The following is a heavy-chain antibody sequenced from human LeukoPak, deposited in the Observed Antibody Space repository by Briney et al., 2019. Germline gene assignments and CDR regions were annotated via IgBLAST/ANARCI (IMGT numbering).Heavy chain of an antibody. D-gene: IGHD4-17*01. CDR1: GFTFDDYA. CDR3: AKDISGYGDPDAFDI. J-gene: IGHJ3*02. V-gene: IGHV3-9*01. Sequence: TGGSLRLSCAASGFTFDDYAMHWVRQAPGKGLEWVSGIIWNSGSIGYADSVKGRFTISRDNSKNTLYLQMNSLRAEDTAVYYCAKDISGYGDPDAFDIWGQGTMVTVSS. CDR2: IIWNSGSI.